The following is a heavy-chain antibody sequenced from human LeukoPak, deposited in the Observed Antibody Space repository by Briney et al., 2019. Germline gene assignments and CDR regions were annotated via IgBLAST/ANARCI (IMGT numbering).Heavy chain of an antibody. J-gene: IGHJ4*02. V-gene: IGHV3-11*06. D-gene: IGHD6-6*01. CDR1: GFTFSDYY. CDR2: ISSSSSYT. CDR3: ARDGIVARPTGY. Sequence: GGSLRLSCAASGFTFSDYYMSWIRLAPGKGLEWVSYISSSSSYTKYADSVKGRFTISRDNAKNSLYLQMNSLRADDTAVYYCARDGIVARPTGYWGQGALVTVSS.